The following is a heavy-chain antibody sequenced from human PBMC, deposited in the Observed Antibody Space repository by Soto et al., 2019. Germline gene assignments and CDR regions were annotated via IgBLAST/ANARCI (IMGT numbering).Heavy chain of an antibody. D-gene: IGHD2-2*02. V-gene: IGHV3-23*01. Sequence: PGGSLRLSCAASGFTFSSYAMSWVRQAPGKGLEWVSAISGSGGSTYYADSVKGRFTISRDNSKNTLYLQMNSLRAEDTAVYYCAKVRYCSSTSCYRGLFDYWGQGTLVTVSS. J-gene: IGHJ4*02. CDR3: AKVRYCSSTSCYRGLFDY. CDR1: GFTFSSYA. CDR2: ISGSGGST.